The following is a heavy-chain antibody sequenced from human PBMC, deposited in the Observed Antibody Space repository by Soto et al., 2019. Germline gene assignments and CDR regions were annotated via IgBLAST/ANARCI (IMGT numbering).Heavy chain of an antibody. J-gene: IGHJ6*02. CDR3: ASYQVAGGDYYYGMDV. CDR1: GYSISSGYY. CDR2: IYHSGST. V-gene: IGHV4-38-2*01. Sequence: PSETLSLTCAVSGYSISSGYYWGWIRQPPGKGLEWIGSIYHSGSTYYNPSLKSRVTISVDTSKNQFSLKLSSVTAADTAVYYCASYQVAGGDYYYGMDVWGQGTTVTVSS. D-gene: IGHD6-19*01.